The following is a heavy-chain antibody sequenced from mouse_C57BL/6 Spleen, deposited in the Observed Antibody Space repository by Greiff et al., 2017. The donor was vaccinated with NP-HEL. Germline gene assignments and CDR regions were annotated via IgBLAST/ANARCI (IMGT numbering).Heavy chain of an antibody. D-gene: IGHD2-1*01. CDR1: GYTFTSYW. CDR3: ARGIYYGNYEGYYFDY. J-gene: IGHJ2*01. Sequence: QVQLQQPGAELVKPGASVKLSCKASGYTFTSYWMHWVKQRPGRGLEWIGRIDPNSGGTKYNEKFKSKATLTVDKPSSAAYMQLSSLTSEDSAVYYCARGIYYGNYEGYYFDYWGQGTTLTVSS. V-gene: IGHV1-72*01. CDR2: IDPNSGGT.